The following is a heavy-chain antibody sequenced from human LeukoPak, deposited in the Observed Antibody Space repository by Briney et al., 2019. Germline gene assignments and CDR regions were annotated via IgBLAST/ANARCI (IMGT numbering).Heavy chain of an antibody. CDR1: GFTVSSNY. J-gene: IGHJ4*02. CDR3: ARAGYYYDSSGYYYVDY. CDR2: IYSGGST. V-gene: IGHV3-53*01. Sequence: GGSLRLSRAASGFTVSSNYMSWVRQAPGKGLEWVSVIYSGGSTYYADSVKGRFTISRDNSKNTLYLQMNSLRAEDTAVYYCARAGYYYDSSGYYYVDYWGQGTLVTVSS. D-gene: IGHD3-22*01.